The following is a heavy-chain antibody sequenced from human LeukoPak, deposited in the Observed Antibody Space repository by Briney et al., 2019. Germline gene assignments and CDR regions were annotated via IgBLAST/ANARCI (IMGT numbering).Heavy chain of an antibody. D-gene: IGHD3-10*01. V-gene: IGHV4-4*02. J-gene: IGHJ4*02. CDR1: GGSISSSNW. CDR2: IYHSGST. Sequence: SETLSLTCAVSGGSISSSNWWSWVRQPPGKGLEWIGEIYHSGSTNYNPSLKSRVTISVDKSKNQFSLKLSSVIAADTAVYYCASRGGNGFGELSPVDYWGQGTLVTVSS. CDR3: ASRGGNGFGELSPVDY.